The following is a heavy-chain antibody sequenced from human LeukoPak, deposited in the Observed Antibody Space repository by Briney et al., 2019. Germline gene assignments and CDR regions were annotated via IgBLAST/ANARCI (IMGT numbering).Heavy chain of an antibody. CDR2: ISAYNGNT. Sequence: ASVKVSCKASGYTFTSYGISWVRQAPGQGLEWLGWISAYNGNTKYVQKLQDRVTMTTDTSTSTAYMELRSLRSDDTAVYYCARDPGRGYYDEFDYWGQGTLVTVSS. V-gene: IGHV1-18*01. D-gene: IGHD3-22*01. CDR1: GYTFTSYG. CDR3: ARDPGRGYYDEFDY. J-gene: IGHJ4*02.